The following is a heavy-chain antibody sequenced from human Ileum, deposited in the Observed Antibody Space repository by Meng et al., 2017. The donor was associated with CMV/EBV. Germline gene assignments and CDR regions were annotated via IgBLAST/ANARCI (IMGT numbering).Heavy chain of an antibody. CDR1: GFSFCSYW. Sequence: GVGLVPAGGSLTRSFAASGFSFCSYWIHWVRQVPGKGLVWVSRINTDGSTTGYADSVKGRFTISRDNAKNTLYLQMNNLRVEDTAVYYCTKDLHWGQSDYWGQGTLVTVSS. CDR3: TKDLHWGQSDY. V-gene: IGHV3-74*01. CDR2: INTDGSTT. J-gene: IGHJ4*02. D-gene: IGHD7-27*01.